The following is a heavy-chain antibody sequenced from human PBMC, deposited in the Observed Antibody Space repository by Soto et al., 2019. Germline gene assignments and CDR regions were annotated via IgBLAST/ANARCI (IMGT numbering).Heavy chain of an antibody. CDR3: AKDSWFGEPIDY. CDR1: GFTFSSFG. CDR2: ISYDGRNK. V-gene: IGHV3-30*18. Sequence: QVQLVESGGGVVQPGRSLRLYCAASGFTFSSFGMHWVRQAPGKGLEWVAVISYDGRNKYYGDSVKGRFTISRDNSKNTMYLQMNSLTTEDTAVYYCAKDSWFGEPIDYWGQGTLVTVSS. D-gene: IGHD3-10*01. J-gene: IGHJ4*02.